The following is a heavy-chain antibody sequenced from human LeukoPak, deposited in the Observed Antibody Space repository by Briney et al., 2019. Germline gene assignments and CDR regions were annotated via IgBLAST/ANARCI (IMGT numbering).Heavy chain of an antibody. CDR3: ARTGYYGSGSYNGPFDY. CDR2: TT. D-gene: IGHD3-10*01. J-gene: IGHJ4*02. CDR1: GGSLTDGDYY. Sequence: SESLSLTCTVSGGSLTDGDYYWGWVRQPPGTGLQWIATTYEGASLKSRVTTSLDTSKNQFFLRLTSVTAADTAVYYCARTGYYGSGSYNGPFDYWGQGTLVTVSS. V-gene: IGHV4-61*08.